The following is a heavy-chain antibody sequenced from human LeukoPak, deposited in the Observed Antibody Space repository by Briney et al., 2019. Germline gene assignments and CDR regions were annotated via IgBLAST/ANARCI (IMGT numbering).Heavy chain of an antibody. V-gene: IGHV4-4*07. J-gene: IGHJ4*02. D-gene: IGHD4-17*01. CDR3: ARSNDNGDYYFDS. CDR2: IYRSGST. CDR1: GRSISSYY. Sequence: SETLSLTCSVSGRSISSYYWNWTRQPAGAGLEWLGRIYRSGSTNYSPSLKSRISMSIDTSKSQFSLKLSSVTAADTAVYYCARSNDNGDYYFDSWGQGTLVTVSS.